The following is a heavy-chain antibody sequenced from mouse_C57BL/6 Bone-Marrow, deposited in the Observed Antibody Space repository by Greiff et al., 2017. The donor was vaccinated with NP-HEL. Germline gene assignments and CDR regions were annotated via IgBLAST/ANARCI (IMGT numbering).Heavy chain of an antibody. CDR3: TGLTGTKGY. CDR1: GYTFTDYE. V-gene: IGHV1-15*01. Sequence: VKLMESGAELVRPGASVTLSCKASGYTFTDYEMHWVKQTPVHGLEWIGAIDPETGGTAYNQKFKGKAILTADKSSSTAYMELRSLTSEDSAVYYCTGLTGTKGYWGQGTTLTVSS. D-gene: IGHD4-1*01. CDR2: IDPETGGT. J-gene: IGHJ2*01.